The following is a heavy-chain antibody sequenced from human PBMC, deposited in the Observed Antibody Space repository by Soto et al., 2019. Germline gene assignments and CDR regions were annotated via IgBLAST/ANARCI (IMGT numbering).Heavy chain of an antibody. Sequence: ASVKVSCKASGYTFTGYYIHWVRQAPGQGLEWMGWINPNNGDTNYAQKFQGRVSMTRDTSTSTAYMELSSLRFDDTAVYYCARHSGYDYGSDYWGPGTLVTVSS. CDR3: ARHSGYDYGSDY. CDR2: INPNNGDT. V-gene: IGHV1-2*02. J-gene: IGHJ4*02. CDR1: GYTFTGYY. D-gene: IGHD5-12*01.